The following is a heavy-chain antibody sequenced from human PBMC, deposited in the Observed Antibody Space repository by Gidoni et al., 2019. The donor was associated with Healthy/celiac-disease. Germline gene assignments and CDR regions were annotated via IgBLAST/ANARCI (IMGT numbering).Heavy chain of an antibody. J-gene: IGHJ1*01. CDR2: INHSGST. Sequence: QVQLQQWGAGLLKPSETLSLTCAVYGGSFSGYYWRWIRQPPGKGLEWIGEINHSGSTNYNPSLKSRVTISVDTSKNQFSLKLSSVTAADTAVYYCARGFFGRPWLSSGYYPPAGFQHWGQGTLVTVSS. D-gene: IGHD3-22*01. V-gene: IGHV4-34*01. CDR3: ARGFFGRPWLSSGYYPPAGFQH. CDR1: GGSFSGYY.